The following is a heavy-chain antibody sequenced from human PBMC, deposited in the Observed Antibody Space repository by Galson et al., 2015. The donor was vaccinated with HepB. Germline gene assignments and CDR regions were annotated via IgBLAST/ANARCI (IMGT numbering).Heavy chain of an antibody. CDR3: ARGPRGVITYFDY. CDR1: GFTFSSYG. Sequence: SLRLSCAASGFTFSSYGMHWVRQAPGKGLEWVAVISYDGSNKYYADSVKGRFTISRDNSKNTLYLQMNSLRAEDTAVYYCARGPRGVITYFDYWGQGTLVTVSS. J-gene: IGHJ4*02. D-gene: IGHD3-10*01. V-gene: IGHV3-30*03. CDR2: ISYDGSNK.